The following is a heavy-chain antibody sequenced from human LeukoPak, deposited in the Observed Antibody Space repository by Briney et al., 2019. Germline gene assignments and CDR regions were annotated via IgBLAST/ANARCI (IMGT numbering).Heavy chain of an antibody. CDR2: ISYDGSNK. D-gene: IGHD1-14*01. J-gene: IGHJ6*02. Sequence: GKSLRLSCAASGFTFSGYPIHWVRQAPGMGLEWVAVISYDGSNKYYADSVKGRFTISRDNSKNTLYLQMNSLRAEDTAVYYCARDITPYYYGMDVWGQGTTVTVSS. V-gene: IGHV3-30-3*01. CDR3: ARDITPYYYGMDV. CDR1: GFTFSGYP.